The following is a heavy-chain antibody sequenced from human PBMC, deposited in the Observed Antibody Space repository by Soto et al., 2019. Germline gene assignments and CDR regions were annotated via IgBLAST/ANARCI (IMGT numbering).Heavy chain of an antibody. J-gene: IGHJ6*02. CDR3: ARDRVVVVAATVYYYGMDV. CDR2: IWYDGSNK. D-gene: IGHD2-15*01. V-gene: IGHV3-33*01. Sequence: QVQLVESGGGVVQPGRSLRLSCAASGFTFSSYGMHWVRQAPGKGLEWVAVIWYDGSNKYYAESVKGRFTISRDNSKNTLYLQMNSLRAEDTAVYYCARDRVVVVAATVYYYGMDVLGQGTTVTVSS. CDR1: GFTFSSYG.